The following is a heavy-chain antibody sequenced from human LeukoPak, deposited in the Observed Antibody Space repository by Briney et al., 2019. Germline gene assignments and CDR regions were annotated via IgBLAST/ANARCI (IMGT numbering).Heavy chain of an antibody. CDR2: IYYSGST. V-gene: IGHV4-59*11. Sequence: SETLSLTCTVSGGPISSHYWSWIRQPPGKGLEWIGYIYYSGSTNYNPSLKSRVTISVDTSKHQFSLKLSSVTAADTAVYYWAREADYYGSGTFDYWGQGTLVTVSS. D-gene: IGHD3-10*01. J-gene: IGHJ4*02. CDR1: GGPISSHY. CDR3: AREADYYGSGTFDY.